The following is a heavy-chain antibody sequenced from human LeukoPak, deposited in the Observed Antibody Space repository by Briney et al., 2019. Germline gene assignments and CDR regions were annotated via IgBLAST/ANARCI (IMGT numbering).Heavy chain of an antibody. CDR2: MYNSGST. CDR1: GGSISGSY. V-gene: IGHV4-59*01. CDR3: ARGIESYGDYGY. D-gene: IGHD4-17*01. J-gene: IGHJ4*02. Sequence: KPSETLSLTCTVSGGSISGSYWSWNRQPPGKGLEWIAYMYNSGSTNYNPSLKSRVTISIDTSKNQFSLKLSSLTAADTAIYYCARGIESYGDYGYWGQGILVTVSS.